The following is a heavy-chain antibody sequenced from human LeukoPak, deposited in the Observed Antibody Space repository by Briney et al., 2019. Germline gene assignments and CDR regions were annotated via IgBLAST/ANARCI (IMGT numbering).Heavy chain of an antibody. CDR1: GGSFSGYY. J-gene: IGHJ5*02. CDR3: ARGLGYAGNSDWFDP. Sequence: SETLSLTCAVYGGSFSGYYWSWIRQPPEKWLEWIGDLNHSGSTNYNPSLKSRVIISVDTSKNQFSLKLTSVTAADTAVYYCARGLGYAGNSDWFDPWGQGTLVTVSS. CDR2: LNHSGST. V-gene: IGHV4-34*01. D-gene: IGHD4-23*01.